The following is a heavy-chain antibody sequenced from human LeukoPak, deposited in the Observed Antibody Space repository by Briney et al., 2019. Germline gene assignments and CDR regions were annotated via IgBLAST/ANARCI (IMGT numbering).Heavy chain of an antibody. CDR2: IYDTGIT. V-gene: IGHV4-31*03. J-gene: IGHJ6*03. CDR3: ARGRDDYNDAPPPYYYMDV. CDR1: GGSIGSGNFY. D-gene: IGHD5-24*01. Sequence: KPSETLSLTCTVSGGSIGSGNFYWNWIRQRPGRGLEWIGYIYDTGITYYNPSLKSRVTISADTSKKQFSLNLRSVTAADTAVYRCARGRDDYNDAPPPYYYMDVWGKGTTVTVSS.